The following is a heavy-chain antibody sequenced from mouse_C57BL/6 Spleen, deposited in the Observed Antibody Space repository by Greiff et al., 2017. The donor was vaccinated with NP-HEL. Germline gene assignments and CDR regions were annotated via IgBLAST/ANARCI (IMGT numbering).Heavy chain of an antibody. V-gene: IGHV5-4*01. CDR3: ASLTAHYAMDY. Sequence: EVQLVESGGGLVKPGGSLKLSCAASGFTFSSYAMSWVRQTPEKRLEWVATISDGGSYTYYPDNVKGRFTISRDNAKNNLYLQMSHLKSEDTAMYYCASLTAHYAMDYWGQGTSVTVSS. D-gene: IGHD4-1*01. CDR2: ISDGGSYT. J-gene: IGHJ4*01. CDR1: GFTFSSYA.